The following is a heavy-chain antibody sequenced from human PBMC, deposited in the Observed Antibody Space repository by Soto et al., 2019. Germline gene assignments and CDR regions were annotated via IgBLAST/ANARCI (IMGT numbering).Heavy chain of an antibody. CDR1: GFTFSHYW. Sequence: GRSLRLSFEASGFTFSHYWMSWVRQAPGKGLEWVAFIDQGGLETHYADSVKGRLTLSRDNAKKTVLLEMRSLRAEDTAMYYCASTILIRDFDSWGQG. CDR3: ASTILIRDFDS. V-gene: IGHV3-7*03. CDR2: IDQGGLET. J-gene: IGHJ4*02. D-gene: IGHD2-8*01.